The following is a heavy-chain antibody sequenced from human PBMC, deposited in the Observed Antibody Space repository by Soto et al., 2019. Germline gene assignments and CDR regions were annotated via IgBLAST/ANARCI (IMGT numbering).Heavy chain of an antibody. CDR3: ARAAYYYESSGYYPGDY. CDR2: INTGGTTT. J-gene: IGHJ4*02. D-gene: IGHD3-22*01. CDR1: GYSFTGHY. Sequence: GASVKVSCKASGYSFTGHYMHWVRQAPGQGLEWMGTINTGGTTTSYAQKFQGRVTFTRDTSASTVYMEVSSLRSEDTAVYYCARAAYYYESSGYYPGDYWGQGTLVTVSS. V-gene: IGHV1-46*01.